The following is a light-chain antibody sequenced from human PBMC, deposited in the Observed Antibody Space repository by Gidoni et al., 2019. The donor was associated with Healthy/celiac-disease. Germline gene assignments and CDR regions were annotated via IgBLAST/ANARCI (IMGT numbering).Light chain of an antibody. J-gene: IGLJ3*02. CDR1: SSNIGSNT. V-gene: IGLV1-44*01. CDR2: SNN. CDR3: AAWDDILNGWV. Sequence: QSVLTQPPSASGTPGQRVTNSCSGSSSNIGSNTVNWYQQLPGTAPKLLLYSNNQRPSGVPARFSGSKSGTSASLAISGLQSEDEADYYCAAWDDILNGWVFGGWTKLTVL.